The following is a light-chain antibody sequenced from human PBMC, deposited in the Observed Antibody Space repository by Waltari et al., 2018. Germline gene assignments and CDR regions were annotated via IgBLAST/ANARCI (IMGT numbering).Light chain of an antibody. Sequence: IQLTQSPSSLSASVGDRVTITCRASQGISSYLAWYQQKQGKAPKLLIYAASTLQSGVPSRFSGSGSGSDFTLTISSLQPEDFAIYFCQQFNSHPYTFGQGTKLEI. J-gene: IGKJ2*01. V-gene: IGKV1-9*01. CDR1: QGISSY. CDR3: QQFNSHPYT. CDR2: AAS.